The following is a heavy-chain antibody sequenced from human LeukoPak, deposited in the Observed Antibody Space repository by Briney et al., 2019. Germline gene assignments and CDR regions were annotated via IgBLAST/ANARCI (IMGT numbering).Heavy chain of an antibody. D-gene: IGHD2-15*01. J-gene: IGHJ4*02. V-gene: IGHV1-18*04. CDR2: ISAYNGNT. CDR3: ARGGQSCSGGSCYHYFDY. CDR1: GYTFTSYY. Sequence: ASVKVSCKASGYTFTSYYMHWVRQAPGQGLEWMGWISAYNGNTNYAQKLQGRVTMTTDTSTSTAYMELRSLRSDDTAVYYCARGGQSCSGGSCYHYFDYWGQGTLVTVSS.